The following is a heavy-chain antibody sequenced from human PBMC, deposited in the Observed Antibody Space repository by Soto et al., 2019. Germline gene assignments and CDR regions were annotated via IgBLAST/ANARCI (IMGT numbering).Heavy chain of an antibody. J-gene: IGHJ4*02. Sequence: GESLKISCKGSGYSFTSYWIGWGRQMPGKGLEGMGIIYPGDSDTRYSPSFQGQVTISADKSISTAYLQWSSLKASDTAMYYCARRVVTGDLRYITYYFDYWGQGTLVTVSS. CDR1: GYSFTSYW. V-gene: IGHV5-51*01. D-gene: IGHD7-27*01. CDR2: IYPGDSDT. CDR3: ARRVVTGDLRYITYYFDY.